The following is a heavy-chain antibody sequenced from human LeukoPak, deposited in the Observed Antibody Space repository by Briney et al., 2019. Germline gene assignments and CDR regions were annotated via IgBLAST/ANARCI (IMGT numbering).Heavy chain of an antibody. Sequence: GGSLRLSCAASGFTVTSNYMSWVRQAPGKGLEWVSVTYSSGSTYYADSVKGRFTISRDNSKNTLDLQMNSLRAEDTAVYYCASDVYTGRYYLDYWGQGTLVTVSS. CDR1: GFTVTSNY. CDR3: ASDVYTGRYYLDY. D-gene: IGHD1-26*01. J-gene: IGHJ4*02. V-gene: IGHV3-53*01. CDR2: TYSSGST.